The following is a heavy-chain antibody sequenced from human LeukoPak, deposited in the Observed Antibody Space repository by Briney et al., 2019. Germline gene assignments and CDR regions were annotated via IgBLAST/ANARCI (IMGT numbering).Heavy chain of an antibody. J-gene: IGHJ3*02. CDR1: GFTFSSFG. D-gene: IGHD3-10*01. CDR3: HSASAREYAFDI. V-gene: IGHV3-30*03. CDR2: ISYDGGKK. Sequence: GMSLSLSCAASGFTFSSFGMHWVRQAPGKGLEWVAVISYDGGKKFLADAVKRRFNITTDNSKNTMYLEMNSLRVADTALYYCHSASAREYAFDIWGQGTMVTVSS.